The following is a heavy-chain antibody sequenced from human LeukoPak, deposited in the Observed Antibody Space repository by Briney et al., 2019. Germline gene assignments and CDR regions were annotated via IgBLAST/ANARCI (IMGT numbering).Heavy chain of an antibody. Sequence: GGSLRLSCAASGFTFSNYAMHWVRQAPGKGLEWVSYISSSGSTIYYADSVKGRFTISRDNAKNSLYLQMNSLRAEDTAVYYCARDQDYYDSSGYPLGIDYWGQGTLVTVSS. CDR2: ISSSGSTI. CDR1: GFTFSNYA. V-gene: IGHV3-48*04. D-gene: IGHD3-22*01. CDR3: ARDQDYYDSSGYPLGIDY. J-gene: IGHJ4*02.